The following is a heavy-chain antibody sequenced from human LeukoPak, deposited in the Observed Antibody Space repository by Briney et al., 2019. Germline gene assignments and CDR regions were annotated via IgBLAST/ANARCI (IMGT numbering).Heavy chain of an antibody. CDR2: INHSGST. CDR3: ARGPGGYCSSTSCYFYGMDV. D-gene: IGHD2-2*01. CDR1: GCSFSGYY. J-gene: IGHJ6*04. V-gene: IGHV4-34*01. Sequence: PAETLTLTCAVYGCSFSGYYWSWIRQPPGKGLEWIGEINHSGSTNYNPPLKSRVTISVDTSKNQFSLKLSSVTAEGTAVYYCARGPGGYCSSTSCYFYGMDVWGKGTTVTVSS.